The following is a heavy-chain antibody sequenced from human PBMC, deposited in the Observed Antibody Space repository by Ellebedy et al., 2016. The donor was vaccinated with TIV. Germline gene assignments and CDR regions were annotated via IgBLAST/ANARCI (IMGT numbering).Heavy chain of an antibody. V-gene: IGHV3-53*05. J-gene: IGHJ4*02. Sequence: GESLKLSCASSGFTVSNNYMSWVRQAPGKGLEWVSVIYSGGGISYADSVKGRFNISRDSSKKTLYLQMKSLRAEDTAVYYCAKPFVGHCISTVCYVFDDWGQGTLVTVSS. CDR3: AKPFVGHCISTVCYVFDD. CDR1: GFTVSNNY. CDR2: IYSGGGI. D-gene: IGHD2-2*01.